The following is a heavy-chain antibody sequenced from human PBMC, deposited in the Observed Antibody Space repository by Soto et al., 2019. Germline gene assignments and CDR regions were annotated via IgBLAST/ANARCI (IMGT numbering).Heavy chain of an antibody. CDR2: IIPIFGTA. CDR1: GGTFSSYA. D-gene: IGHD3-22*01. V-gene: IGHV1-69*13. Sequence: SVKVSCKASGGTFSSYAISWVRQAPGQGLEWMGGIIPIFGTANYAQKFQGRVTITADESTSTAYMELSSLRSEDTAVYYCARDGEDHYYDSSGYYDLYYYYGMDVWGQGTTVTVSS. J-gene: IGHJ6*02. CDR3: ARDGEDHYYDSSGYYDLYYYYGMDV.